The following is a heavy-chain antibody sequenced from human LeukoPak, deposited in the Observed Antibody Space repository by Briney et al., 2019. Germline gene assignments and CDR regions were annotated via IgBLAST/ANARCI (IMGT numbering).Heavy chain of an antibody. V-gene: IGHV3-30-3*01. J-gene: IGHJ3*02. CDR3: AKDGSGSYSHAFDI. CDR2: ISYDGSNE. D-gene: IGHD1-26*01. Sequence: GGSLRLSCAASGFTFSGYAMHWVRQAPGKGLEWVTVISYDGSNEYYADSVKGRFTISRDNSKNTLYLQMNSLRAEDTAVYYCAKDGSGSYSHAFDIWGQGTMVTVSS. CDR1: GFTFSGYA.